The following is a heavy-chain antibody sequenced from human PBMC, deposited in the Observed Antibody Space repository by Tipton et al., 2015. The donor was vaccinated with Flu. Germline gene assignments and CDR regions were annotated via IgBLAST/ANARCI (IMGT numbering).Heavy chain of an antibody. CDR1: GYTFTSYG. CDR2: MNPNSGNT. J-gene: IGHJ4*02. Sequence: QSGAEVKKPGASVKVSCKASGYTFTSYGINWVRQATGQGLEWMGWMNPNSGNTGYAQKFQGRVTMTRNTSISTAYMELSSLRSEDTAVYYCARGTIRHFDWRLGEWGQGTLVTVSS. D-gene: IGHD3-9*01. CDR3: ARGTIRHFDWRLGE. V-gene: IGHV1-8*01.